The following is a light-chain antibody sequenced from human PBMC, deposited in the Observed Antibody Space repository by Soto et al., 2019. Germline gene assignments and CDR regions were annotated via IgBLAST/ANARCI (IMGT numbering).Light chain of an antibody. J-gene: IGKJ4*01. CDR1: QSIDSSC. Sequence: EIVLTQSPGTLSLSPGERATLFCRASQSIDSSCLAGCQKKPGQSPMLLISGASKRATGIPDRFSGSGSGTDFSLTISRLEPEDVAVYYCQEYGTSPRLTFGGGTKVEMK. V-gene: IGKV3-20*01. CDR3: QEYGTSPRLT. CDR2: GAS.